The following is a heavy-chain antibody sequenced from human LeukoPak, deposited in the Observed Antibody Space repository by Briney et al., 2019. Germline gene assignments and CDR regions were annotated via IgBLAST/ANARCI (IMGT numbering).Heavy chain of an antibody. J-gene: IGHJ4*02. CDR3: ARERIVGAYIEDY. D-gene: IGHD1-26*01. Sequence: SETLSLTCAVYGGSFSGYYWSWIRQPPGKGLEWIGEINHSGSTNYNPSLKSRVTISVDTSKNQFSLKLSSVTAADTAVYYCARERIVGAYIEDYWGQGTLVTVSS. V-gene: IGHV4-34*01. CDR2: INHSGST. CDR1: GGSFSGYY.